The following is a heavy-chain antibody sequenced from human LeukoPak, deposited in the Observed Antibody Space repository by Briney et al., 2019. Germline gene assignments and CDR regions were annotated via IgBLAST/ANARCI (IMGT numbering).Heavy chain of an antibody. CDR1: GYTIASYG. D-gene: IGHD6-19*01. V-gene: IGHV1-18*04. CDR3: ARAAVAVRSSAFDI. Sequence: ASVKVSCKASGYTIASYGISWVRQAPGQGLEWMGWISAYNGNTNYAQKLQGRVTMTTDTSTSTAYMELRSLRSDDTAVYYCARAAVAVRSSAFDIWGQGTMVTVSS. CDR2: ISAYNGNT. J-gene: IGHJ3*02.